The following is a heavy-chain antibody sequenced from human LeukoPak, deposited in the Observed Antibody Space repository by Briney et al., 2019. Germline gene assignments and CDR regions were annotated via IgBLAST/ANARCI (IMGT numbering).Heavy chain of an antibody. D-gene: IGHD4-17*01. CDR2: IKSKTDGGTT. J-gene: IGHJ3*02. CDR3: ITPNSDYGDTGAFDI. CDR1: GFTFSNAW. Sequence: PGGSLRLSCAASGFTFSNAWMSWVRQAPGKGLEWVGRIKSKTDGGTTDYAAPVKGRFTISRDDSKNALYLQMNSLKTEDTAVYYCITPNSDYGDTGAFDIWGQGTMVTVSS. V-gene: IGHV3-15*01.